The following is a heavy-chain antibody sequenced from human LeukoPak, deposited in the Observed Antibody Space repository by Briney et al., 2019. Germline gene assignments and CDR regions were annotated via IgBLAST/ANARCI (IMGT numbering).Heavy chain of an antibody. J-gene: IGHJ4*02. CDR2: NYYSGSN. D-gene: IGHD3-10*01. CDR1: GGSISSSSYY. V-gene: IGHV4-39*01. Sequence: SETLSLTCTVSGGSISSSSYYWGWIRQPPGQGLEWIGSNYYSGSNYYNPSLKSRVTISVDTSKNQFSLNLSSVTAADTAVYYCARTKKTYYYGSGSYYYFDYWGQGTLVTVSS. CDR3: ARTKKTYYYGSGSYYYFDY.